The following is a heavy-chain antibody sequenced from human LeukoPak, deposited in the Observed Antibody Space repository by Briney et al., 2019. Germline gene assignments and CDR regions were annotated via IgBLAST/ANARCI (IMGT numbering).Heavy chain of an antibody. CDR1: GFTFSDNF. CDR3: ARDLQFSVLRSAALDL. Sequence: GGSLRLSCAASGFTFSDNFMTWIRQSPGRGLEWISSISPTSSIINYADSVKDRFTISRDNAKNSLFLQMNSLGAEDTAVYYCARDLQFSVLRSAALDLWGQGTIVIVSS. CDR2: ISPTSSII. D-gene: IGHD4-11*01. J-gene: IGHJ3*01. V-gene: IGHV3-11*01.